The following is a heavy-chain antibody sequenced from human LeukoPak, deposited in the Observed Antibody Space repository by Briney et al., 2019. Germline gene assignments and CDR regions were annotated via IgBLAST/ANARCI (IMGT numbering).Heavy chain of an antibody. CDR3: AKEASGYGYYFDY. V-gene: IGHV3-23*01. Sequence: GGSLSLSCVVSGIPFSSFAMSWVRQTPGKGPEWVSVISDSGGTTFYADSVKGRFTISRDNSKNTLYLQMNSLRAEDTAVYYCAKEASGYGYYFDYWGQGTLVTVSS. J-gene: IGHJ4*02. D-gene: IGHD3-10*01. CDR1: GIPFSSFA. CDR2: ISDSGGTT.